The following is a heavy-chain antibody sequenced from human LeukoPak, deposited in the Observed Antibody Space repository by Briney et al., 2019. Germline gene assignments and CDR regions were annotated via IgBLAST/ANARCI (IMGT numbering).Heavy chain of an antibody. CDR2: IIPIFGTA. D-gene: IGHD5-18*01. CDR1: GGTFSSYA. J-gene: IGHJ4*02. Sequence: ASVTVSCKASGGTFSSYAISWVRQAPGQGLEWMGRIIPIFGTANYAQKFQGRVTITTDESTSTAYMALISLRSEDTAVYYCARDWSGYSYGYYFDYWGQGTLVTVSS. V-gene: IGHV1-69*05. CDR3: ARDWSGYSYGYYFDY.